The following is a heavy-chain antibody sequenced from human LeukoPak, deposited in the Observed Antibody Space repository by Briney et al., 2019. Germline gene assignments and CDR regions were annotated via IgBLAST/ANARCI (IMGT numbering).Heavy chain of an antibody. Sequence: PGGSLRLSCAASRFTFTTFSSYAMSWVRQAPGKGLEWVSVISGSGGSADYADSVKGRFTISRDNSKNTLYLQMNSLRAEDAAVYYCAKVDDFRSGPFDYWGQGTLVTVSS. V-gene: IGHV3-23*01. D-gene: IGHD3-3*01. CDR3: AKVDDFRSGPFDY. J-gene: IGHJ4*02. CDR2: ISGSGGSA. CDR1: RFTFTTFSSYA.